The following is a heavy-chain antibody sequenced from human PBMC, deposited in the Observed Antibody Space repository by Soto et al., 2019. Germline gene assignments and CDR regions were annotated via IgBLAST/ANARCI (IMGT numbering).Heavy chain of an antibody. D-gene: IGHD6-13*01. Sequence: PXGSLKISGKGSGYSFTSYWISWVRQMPGKGLEWMGRIDPSDSYTNYSPSFQGHVTISADKSISTAYLQWSSLKASDTAMYYCARRRIAAAGTDGQNFDYWGQGTLVTVSS. CDR2: IDPSDSYT. V-gene: IGHV5-10-1*01. J-gene: IGHJ4*02. CDR1: GYSFTSYW. CDR3: ARRRIAAAGTDGQNFDY.